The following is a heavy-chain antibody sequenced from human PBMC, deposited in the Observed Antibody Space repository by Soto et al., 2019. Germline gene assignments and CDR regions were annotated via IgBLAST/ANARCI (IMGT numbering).Heavy chain of an antibody. CDR2: ISGSGAGT. J-gene: IGHJ5*02. CDR3: AKSMMATTGAHWLDP. D-gene: IGHD1-1*01. V-gene: IGHV3-23*01. Sequence: XGSLRLSCVASGFRIDSYGMNGVRQAPGKGLQWVSSISGSGAGTYYADSVKGRFTVSRDNSKNTVFLQMNSLRAEDTAIYYCAKSMMATTGAHWLDPWGQGTFVSVSS. CDR1: GFRIDSYG.